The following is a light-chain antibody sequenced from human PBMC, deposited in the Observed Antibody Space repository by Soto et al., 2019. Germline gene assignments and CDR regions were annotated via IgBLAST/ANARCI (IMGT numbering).Light chain of an antibody. CDR3: AAWDDSLNGVV. J-gene: IGLJ2*01. Sequence: QSVLTQPPSASGTPGLTIGISCSGGSSNIGSHTVNWYQQLPGTAPRLLIYSNTQRPSGVPDRFSGSKSGTSASLAISGLQSEYEGDYYCAAWDDSLNGVVFGAGTKVTVL. CDR1: SSNIGSHT. V-gene: IGLV1-44*01. CDR2: SNT.